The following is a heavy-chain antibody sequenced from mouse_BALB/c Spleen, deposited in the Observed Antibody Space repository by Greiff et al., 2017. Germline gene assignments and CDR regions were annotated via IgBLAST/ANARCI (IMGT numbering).Heavy chain of an antibody. CDR3: ARSIYRYDGGYDYFDY. V-gene: IGHV5-17*02. J-gene: IGHJ2*01. Sequence: EVKLVESGGGLVQPGGSRKLSCAASGFTFSSFGMHWVRQAPEKGLEWVAYISSGSSTIYYADTVKGRFTISRDNPKNTLFLQMTSLRSEDTAMYYCARSIYRYDGGYDYFDYWGQGTTLTVSS. CDR2: ISSGSSTI. D-gene: IGHD2-14*01. CDR1: GFTFSSFG.